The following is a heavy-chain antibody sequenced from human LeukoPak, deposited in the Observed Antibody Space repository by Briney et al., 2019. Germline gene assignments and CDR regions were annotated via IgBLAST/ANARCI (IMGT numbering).Heavy chain of an antibody. Sequence: ASVKVSCKASGYTFTSYGISWVRQAPGQGLEWMGWISAYNGNTNYAQKLQGRVTMTTGTSTSTAYMELRSLRSDDTAVYYCARDRYGDSSGYYDYYYYYMDVWGKGTTVTVSS. CDR1: GYTFTSYG. J-gene: IGHJ6*03. CDR2: ISAYNGNT. V-gene: IGHV1-18*01. D-gene: IGHD3-22*01. CDR3: ARDRYGDSSGYYDYYYYYMDV.